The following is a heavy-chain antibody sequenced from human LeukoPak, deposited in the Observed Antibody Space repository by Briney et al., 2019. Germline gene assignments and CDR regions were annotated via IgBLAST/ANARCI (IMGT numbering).Heavy chain of an antibody. V-gene: IGHV1-18*04. Sequence: GASVKVSCKASGYTFTSYGISWVRQAPGQGLEWMGWISAYNGNTNYAQKLQGRVTMTTDTSTSTAYMELRSLRSDDTAVYYCARDSPNPPQYCSGGSCHPTVRYYYYYYGMDVWGKGTTVTVSS. CDR1: GYTFTSYG. J-gene: IGHJ6*04. CDR3: ARDSPNPPQYCSGGSCHPTVRYYYYYYGMDV. D-gene: IGHD2-15*01. CDR2: ISAYNGNT.